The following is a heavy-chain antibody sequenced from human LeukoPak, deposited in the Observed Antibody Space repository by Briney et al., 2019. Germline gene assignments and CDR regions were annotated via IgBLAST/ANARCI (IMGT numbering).Heavy chain of an antibody. V-gene: IGHV4-39*01. CDR3: ARLDPSDFDY. CDR2: IYYSGST. J-gene: IGHJ4*02. CDR1: GGSIRSSSYY. D-gene: IGHD2-2*03. Sequence: PSETLSLTCTVSGGSIRSSSYYWGWIRQPPGKGLEWIGSIYYSGSTYYNPSLKSRVTISVDTSKNQFSLKLSSVTAADTAVYYCARLDPSDFDYWGQGTLVTVSS.